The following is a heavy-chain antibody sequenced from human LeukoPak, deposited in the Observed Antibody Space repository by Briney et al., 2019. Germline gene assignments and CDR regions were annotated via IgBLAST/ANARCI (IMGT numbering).Heavy chain of an antibody. V-gene: IGHV1-2*02. D-gene: IGHD4-17*01. Sequence: GASVKVSCKASGGTFSSYAISWVRQASGQGLEWMGGIIPNSGGTNYAQKFQGRVTMTRDTSISTAYMELSRLRSDDTAVYYCARADYGDDPLDYWGQGTLVTVSS. CDR2: IIPNSGGT. CDR1: GGTFSSYA. J-gene: IGHJ4*02. CDR3: ARADYGDDPLDY.